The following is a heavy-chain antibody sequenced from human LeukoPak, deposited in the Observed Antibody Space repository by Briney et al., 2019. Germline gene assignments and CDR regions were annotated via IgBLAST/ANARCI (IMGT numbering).Heavy chain of an antibody. CDR1: GYTFTGYY. CDR2: INPNSGGT. V-gene: IGHV1-2*02. D-gene: IGHD3-3*01. CDR3: ARCENYDFWSGYQYYFDY. Sequence: ASVKVSCKASGYTFTGYYMHWVRQAPGQGLEWMGWINPNSGGTNYAQKFQGRVTMTRDTSISTAYMELSRLRSDDTAVYYCARCENYDFWSGYQYYFDYWGQGTLVTVSS. J-gene: IGHJ4*02.